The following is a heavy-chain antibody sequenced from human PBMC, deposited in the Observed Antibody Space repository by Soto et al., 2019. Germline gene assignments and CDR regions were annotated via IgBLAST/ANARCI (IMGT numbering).Heavy chain of an antibody. D-gene: IGHD3-3*01. CDR2: ISWDGSNR. Sequence: LRLSCAASGFTFDEYAMHWVRQPPGKGLEWVSLISWDGSNRYYADSVQGRFTISRDSSKYSLYLEMNSLRPEDTALYYCAKDISRGPTKNYDFWSGPDYWGQGTLVTVSS. CDR1: GFTFDEYA. J-gene: IGHJ4*02. V-gene: IGHV3-43D*04. CDR3: AKDISRGPTKNYDFWSGPDY.